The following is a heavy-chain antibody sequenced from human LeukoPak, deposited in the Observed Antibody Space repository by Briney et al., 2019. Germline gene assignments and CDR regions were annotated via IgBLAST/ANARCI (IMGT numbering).Heavy chain of an antibody. Sequence: SETLSPTCTVSGGSISSYYWSWIRQPPGKGLEWIWYIYYSGSTNYNPSLKSRVTISVDTSKNQFSLKLSSVTAADTAVYYCARHNYDILTGPYYFDYWGQGTLVTVSS. CDR3: ARHNYDILTGPYYFDY. CDR2: IYYSGST. V-gene: IGHV4-59*08. D-gene: IGHD3-9*01. J-gene: IGHJ4*02. CDR1: GGSISSYY.